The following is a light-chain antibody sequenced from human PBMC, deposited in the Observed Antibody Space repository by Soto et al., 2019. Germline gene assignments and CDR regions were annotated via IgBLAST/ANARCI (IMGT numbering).Light chain of an antibody. V-gene: IGKV1-5*01. J-gene: IGKJ4*01. CDR3: QQYKSYSLT. CDR2: GAS. Sequence: DIQMTQSPSTLSASVGDRVTITCRASQSITNWLAWYQQKPGKAPKLLIYGASTLESGVPSRFSGSGSGTEFTLTISSLQPDDFGTYYCQQYKSYSLTFGGGTKVEIK. CDR1: QSITNW.